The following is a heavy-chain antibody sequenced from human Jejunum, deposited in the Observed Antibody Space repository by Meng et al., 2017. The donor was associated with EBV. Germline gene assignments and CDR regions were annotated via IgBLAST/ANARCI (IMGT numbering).Heavy chain of an antibody. V-gene: IGHV3-74*01. CDR3: SRDLVGSADD. D-gene: IGHD6-25*01. CDR1: GFTFSSYW. Sequence: QRVEAGGAVVKPGGSLQLSCAASGFTFSSYWMHWVRQAPGKGLVWVSRINEDGRITTYADSVKGRFTISRDNTKNTLYLQMNSLRAEDTAVYFCSRDLVGSADDWGQGTLVTVSS. J-gene: IGHJ4*02. CDR2: INEDGRIT.